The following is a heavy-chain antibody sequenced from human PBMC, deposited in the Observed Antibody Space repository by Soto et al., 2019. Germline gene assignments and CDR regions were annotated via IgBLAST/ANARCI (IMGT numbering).Heavy chain of an antibody. CDR1: GFTLSDYY. V-gene: IGHV3-11*05. CDR3: ARDKDGSVCYYPFIDV. Sequence: QVHLVESGGGLVKPGGSLRLSCAASGFTLSDYYMSWIRQAPGKGLEWVSYVSSSSTYTNHADSVRGRFTISRDNAKNSLYLQMNSLRADDTAVYYCARDKDGSVCYYPFIDVWGQGTTVTVSS. J-gene: IGHJ6*02. CDR2: VSSSSTYT. D-gene: IGHD3-10*01.